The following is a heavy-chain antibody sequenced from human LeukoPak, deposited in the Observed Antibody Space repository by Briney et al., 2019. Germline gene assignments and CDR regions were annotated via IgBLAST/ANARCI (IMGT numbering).Heavy chain of an antibody. CDR2: ISYDGSNK. D-gene: IGHD3-10*01. Sequence: GGSLRLSCAASGFTFSSYAMHWVRQAPGKGLEWVAVISYDGSNKYYADSVKGRFTISRDNSKNTLYLQMNSLRAEDTAVYYCARDQIPYGSGSFLDYWGQGTLVTVSS. CDR1: GFTFSSYA. V-gene: IGHV3-30-3*01. CDR3: ARDQIPYGSGSFLDY. J-gene: IGHJ4*02.